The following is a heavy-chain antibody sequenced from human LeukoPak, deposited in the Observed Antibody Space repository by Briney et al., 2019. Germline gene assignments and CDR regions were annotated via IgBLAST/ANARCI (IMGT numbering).Heavy chain of an antibody. CDR1: GYSISSGYY. V-gene: IGHV4-38-2*01. CDR3: ASMYCSSTSCYYVDY. Sequence: SETLFLTCAVSGYSISSGYYWGWIRQPPGKGLEWIGSIYHSGSTYYNPSLKSRVTISVDTSKNQFSLKLSSVTAADTAVYYCASMYCSSTSCYYVDYWGQGTLVTVSS. CDR2: IYHSGST. J-gene: IGHJ4*02. D-gene: IGHD2-2*01.